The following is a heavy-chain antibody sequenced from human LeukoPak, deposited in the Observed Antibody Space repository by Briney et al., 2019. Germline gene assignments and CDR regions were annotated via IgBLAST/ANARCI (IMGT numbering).Heavy chain of an antibody. CDR2: INHSGST. CDR3: ARRRVVAATWVVIRAVTKNERKHNWFDP. V-gene: IGHV4-34*01. J-gene: IGHJ5*02. Sequence: SETLSLTCAVYGGSFSGYYWSWIRQPPGKGLEWIGEINHSGSTNYNPSLKSRVTISVDTSKNQFSLKLSSVTAADTAVYYCARRRVVAATWVVIRAVTKNERKHNWFDPWGQGTLVTVSS. D-gene: IGHD2-15*01. CDR1: GGSFSGYY.